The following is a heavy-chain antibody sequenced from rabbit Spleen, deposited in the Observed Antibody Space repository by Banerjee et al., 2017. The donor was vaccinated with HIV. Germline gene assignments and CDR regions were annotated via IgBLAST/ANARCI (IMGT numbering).Heavy chain of an antibody. CDR3: ARDTGTSFSTYGMDL. V-gene: IGHV1S40*01. CDR2: IYGGGSGST. J-gene: IGHJ6*01. CDR1: GFDFSSGAY. D-gene: IGHD8-1*01. Sequence: QSLEESGGGLVQPEGSLTLTCTASGFDFSSGAYMCWVRQAPGKGLEWIACIYGGGSGSTYCANWAKGRFTISKTSSTTLTLQMTSLTAADTATYFCARDTGTSFSTYGMDLWGQGTLVTVS.